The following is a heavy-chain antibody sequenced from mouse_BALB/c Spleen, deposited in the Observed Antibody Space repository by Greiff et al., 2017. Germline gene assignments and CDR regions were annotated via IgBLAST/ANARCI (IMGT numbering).Heavy chain of an antibody. Sequence: VMLVESGAELMKPGASVKISCKATGYTFSSYWIEWVKQRPGHGLECIGEILPGSGSTNYNEKFKGKATFTADTSSNTADMQLSSLTSEDSAVYYCARSRRYDGEVCTDWGQGTLVTVSA. V-gene: IGHV1-9*01. CDR2: ILPGSGST. J-gene: IGHJ3*01. D-gene: IGHD2-14*01. CDR1: GYTFSSYW. CDR3: ARSRRYDGEVCTD.